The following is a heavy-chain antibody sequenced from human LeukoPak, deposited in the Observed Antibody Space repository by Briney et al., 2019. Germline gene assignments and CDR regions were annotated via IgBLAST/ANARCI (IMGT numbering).Heavy chain of an antibody. CDR3: TAASGSYWYFDL. CDR2: IYYSGST. J-gene: IGHJ2*01. D-gene: IGHD6-13*01. CDR1: GGSISSYY. V-gene: IGHV4-59*08. Sequence: SETLSLPCTVPGGSISSYYWSWIRQPPGKGLEWIGFIYYSGSTNYNPSLKSRLTISVDTSKSQFSLRLSSVTAADTAVYYCTAASGSYWYFDLWGRGTLVTVSS.